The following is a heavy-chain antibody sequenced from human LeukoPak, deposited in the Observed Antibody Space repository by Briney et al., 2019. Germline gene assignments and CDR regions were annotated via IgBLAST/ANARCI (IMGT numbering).Heavy chain of an antibody. J-gene: IGHJ4*02. D-gene: IGHD1-1*01. CDR2: INPGGITT. CDR3: AKDRAGTPWAD. CDR1: GFTFTTYS. Sequence: GGSLRLSCAASGFTFTTYSMTWVRQAPGKGLEWVSTINPGGITTYYADSVKGRFTISRDNSKNTVPLQMDGLRADDTAVYYCAKDRAGTPWADWGQGTLVTVSS. V-gene: IGHV3-23*01.